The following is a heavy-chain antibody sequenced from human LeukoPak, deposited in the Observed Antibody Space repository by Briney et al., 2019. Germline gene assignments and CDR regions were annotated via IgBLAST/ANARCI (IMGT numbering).Heavy chain of an antibody. D-gene: IGHD4-23*01. CDR1: GFTFSNAW. CDR2: IKSKTDGGTT. V-gene: IGHV3-15*01. CDR3: TARGVTTLGGGFDY. J-gene: IGHJ4*02. Sequence: GGSLRLSCAASGFTFSNAWMSWVRQAPGKGLEWVGRIKSKTDGGTTDYAAPVKGRFTISRDDSKNTLYLQMNSLKTEDTAVYYCTARGVTTLGGGFDYWGQGTLVTVSS.